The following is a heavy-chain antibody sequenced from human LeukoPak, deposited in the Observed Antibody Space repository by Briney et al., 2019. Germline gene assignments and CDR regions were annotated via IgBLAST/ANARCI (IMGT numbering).Heavy chain of an antibody. J-gene: IGHJ4*02. CDR2: INSDGSST. CDR1: GFTFSSYW. V-gene: IGHV3-74*01. CDR3: AKDPDADTVMVNAFDY. D-gene: IGHD5-18*01. Sequence: GGSLRLSCAASGFTFSSYWMHWVRQAPGKGLVWVSRINSDGSSTIYADSVKGRFTISRDNAKNTLYLQMNSLRAEDTAVYYCAKDPDADTVMVNAFDYWGQGTLVTVSS.